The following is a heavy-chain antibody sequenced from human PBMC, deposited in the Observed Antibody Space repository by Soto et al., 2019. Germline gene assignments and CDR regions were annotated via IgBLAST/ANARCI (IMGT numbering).Heavy chain of an antibody. CDR3: VRDRTAASPSYYMDV. Sequence: VQVLESGGGLVQPGGSLRLSCAASGFTFGNYAMHWVRQAPGKGLEYVSAISSNGNSTYYADSVKGRFTISRDNSMNTLYLQMGSLRAEDMAVYYCVRDRTAASPSYYMDVWGKGTTVTVSS. V-gene: IGHV3-64*07. J-gene: IGHJ6*03. D-gene: IGHD6-13*01. CDR2: ISSNGNST. CDR1: GFTFGNYA.